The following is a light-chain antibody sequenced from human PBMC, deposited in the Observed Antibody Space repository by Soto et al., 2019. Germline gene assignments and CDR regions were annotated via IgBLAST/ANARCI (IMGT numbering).Light chain of an antibody. J-gene: IGKJ2*01. CDR3: MQGTHWPPVT. Sequence: DVVMTQSPLSLPVTLGQPASISCRSSQSLVYSDGNAYLSWFQQRPGQSPRRLIYNAFNRDSGXPXRXXGSGSGTAFTLKISRVEAEDVGIYYCMQGTHWPPVTFGQGTKLEIK. V-gene: IGKV2-30*01. CDR2: NAF. CDR1: QSLVYSDGNAY.